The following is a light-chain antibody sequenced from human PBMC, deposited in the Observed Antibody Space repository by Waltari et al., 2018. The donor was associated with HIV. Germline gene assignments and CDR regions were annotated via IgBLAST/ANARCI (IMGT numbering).Light chain of an antibody. J-gene: IGLJ2*01. Sequence: SYALTQPPSVSVSPGPTASISCSGAKLREKSACWYQQKPGQSPVLVMYQDDRRPSGIPERFSGSSSANTATLTISGTQAMDEADYYCQAWDTTTMIIGGGTKLTVL. CDR1: KLREKS. CDR2: QDD. V-gene: IGLV3-1*01. CDR3: QAWDTTTMI.